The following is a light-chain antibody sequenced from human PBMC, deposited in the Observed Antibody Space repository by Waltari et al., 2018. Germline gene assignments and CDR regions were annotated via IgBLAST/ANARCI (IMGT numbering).Light chain of an antibody. CDR3: SSYTNRATLRV. J-gene: IGLJ1*01. CDR2: EVI. V-gene: IGLV2-14*01. CDR1: SSDIGNYNY. Sequence: QSALAQPAPVSGSPGQSIAISCTGTSSDIGNYNYVSWYQQHPGQPPKLILYEVIERPSGVSRRFSGSKSGNKATLTISGLQADDEADYYCSSYTNRATLRVFGTGTKVTVL.